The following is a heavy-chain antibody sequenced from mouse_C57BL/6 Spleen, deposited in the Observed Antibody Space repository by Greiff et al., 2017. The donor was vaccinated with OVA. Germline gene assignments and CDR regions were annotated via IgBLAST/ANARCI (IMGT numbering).Heavy chain of an antibody. Sequence: QVQLQQPGAELVKPGASVKLSCKASGYTFTSYWMHWVKQRPGQGLEWIGMIHPNSGSTNYNEKFKSKATLTVDKSSSTTYMQLSSLTSEEAAVYYCGGGEIYSDYWGKGTTLTVSS. CDR1: GYTFTSYW. CDR3: GGGEIYSDY. CDR2: IHPNSGST. V-gene: IGHV1-64*01. J-gene: IGHJ2*01.